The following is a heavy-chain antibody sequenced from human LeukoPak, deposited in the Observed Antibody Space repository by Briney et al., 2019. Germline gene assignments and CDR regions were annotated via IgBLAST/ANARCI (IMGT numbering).Heavy chain of an antibody. CDR2: IYGSGST. J-gene: IGHJ4*02. D-gene: IGHD6-19*01. CDR1: GDSLSSHF. CDR3: ARNVGWYSPHS. V-gene: IGHV4-59*08. Sequence: SETLSLTCTVSGDSLSSHFWSWIRQPPGKGLEWIGYIYGSGSTNHDPSLKSRVTISEDTSKNHFSLRLTSVTAADTAVYYCARNVGWYSPHSWGQGTLVTVSS.